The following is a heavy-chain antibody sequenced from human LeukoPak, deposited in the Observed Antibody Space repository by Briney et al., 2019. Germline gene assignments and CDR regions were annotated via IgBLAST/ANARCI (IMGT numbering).Heavy chain of an antibody. Sequence: GESLRLSCAASGFTFTEYSIIWVRQAPGKELEWVSFISDISDRSSTIHYADSVKGRFTISRDNAERSVYLQMNSLRADDTAVYYCARVRGPTLKTCYMDVWGTGTTVTVSS. J-gene: IGHJ6*03. CDR1: GFTFTEYS. V-gene: IGHV3-48*04. D-gene: IGHD3-10*01. CDR2: ISDRSSTI. CDR3: ARVRGPTLKTCYMDV.